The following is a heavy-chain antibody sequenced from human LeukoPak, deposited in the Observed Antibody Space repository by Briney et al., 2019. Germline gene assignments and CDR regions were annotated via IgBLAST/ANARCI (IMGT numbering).Heavy chain of an antibody. CDR2: IYYSGST. J-gene: IGHJ2*01. CDR1: SGSISSSSYY. CDR3: ARRIAAPWYFDL. V-gene: IGHV4-39*01. D-gene: IGHD6-6*01. Sequence: PSETLSLTCTVSSGSISSSSYYWGWIRQPPGKGLEWIGSIYYSGSTYYNPSLKSRVTISVDTSKNQFSLKLSSVTAADTAVYYCARRIAAPWYFDLWGRGTLVTVSS.